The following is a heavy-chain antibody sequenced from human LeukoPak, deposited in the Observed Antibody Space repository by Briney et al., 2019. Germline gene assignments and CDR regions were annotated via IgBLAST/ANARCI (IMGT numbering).Heavy chain of an antibody. D-gene: IGHD1-26*01. V-gene: IGHV4-4*09. Sequence: PSETLSLTCTVSGGSISSYYWSWVRQPPGKGLEWIGYAYTSGRPNYNLSLKSRVTISVDTSKNQFSLRLSSVTTADTAVYFCARLIGGAGRPLDYYYYMDVWGKGTTVTVSS. CDR1: GGSISSYY. CDR3: ARLIGGAGRPLDYYYYMDV. J-gene: IGHJ6*03. CDR2: AYTSGRP.